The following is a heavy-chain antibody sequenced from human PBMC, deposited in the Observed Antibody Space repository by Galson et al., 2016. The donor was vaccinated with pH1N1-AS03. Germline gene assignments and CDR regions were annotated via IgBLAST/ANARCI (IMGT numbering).Heavy chain of an antibody. J-gene: IGHJ3*02. V-gene: IGHV4-61*02. Sequence: TLSLTCAVSGGSTSGGNSYWSWIRQPAGKGLEWIGRIDASGSTNYNPSLKSRVTISVDTSNNQFSLNLRSVTAAEPAVYYCARYYFEFLMEVGLVAGTEMGAFDIWGRGTAVTVSS. D-gene: IGHD6-19*01. CDR1: GGSTSGGNSY. CDR3: ARYYFEFLMEVGLVAGTEMGAFDI. CDR2: IDASGST.